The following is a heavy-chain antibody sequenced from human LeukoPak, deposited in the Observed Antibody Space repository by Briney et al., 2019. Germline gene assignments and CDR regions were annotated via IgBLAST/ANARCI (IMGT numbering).Heavy chain of an antibody. CDR3: ARGYEYCSSTSCFFYFDY. CDR1: GGSISSYY. V-gene: IGHV4-59*08. D-gene: IGHD2-2*01. CDR2: IYYSGST. J-gene: IGHJ4*02. Sequence: SETLSLTCTVSGGSISSYYWSWIRQPPGKGLEWIGYIYYSGSTNYNPSLKSRVTISVDTSKNQFSLKLTSVTAADTAVYFCARGYEYCSSTSCFFYFDYWGQGTLVTVSS.